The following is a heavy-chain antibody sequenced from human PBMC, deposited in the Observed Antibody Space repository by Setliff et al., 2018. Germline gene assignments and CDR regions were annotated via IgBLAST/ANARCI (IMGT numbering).Heavy chain of an antibody. CDR3: ARLAVRNTVYYYFTDV. Sequence: PGESLKISCKVSGYTFTSYWIGWVRQAPGEGLEWMGVIHPDDSDTRYSPSFQGQVTISVDKSTNTAHLQWNSLKASDTAIYYCARLAVRNTVYYYFTDVWGKGTSVTVSS. V-gene: IGHV5-51*01. J-gene: IGHJ6*03. CDR2: IHPDDSDT. CDR1: GYTFTSYW. D-gene: IGHD2-2*02.